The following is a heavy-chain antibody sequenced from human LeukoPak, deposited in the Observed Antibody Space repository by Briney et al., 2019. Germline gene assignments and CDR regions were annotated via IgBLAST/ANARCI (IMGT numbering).Heavy chain of an antibody. V-gene: IGHV1-2*02. D-gene: IGHD2-15*01. Sequence: ASVKVSCKASGYTFTGYYMHWVRQAPGQGLEWMGWINPNSGGTNYAQKFQGRVTMTRDTSISTAYMELSRLRSDDTAVHYCARDRGYCSGGSCPTGNWFDPWGQGTLVTVS. CDR2: INPNSGGT. J-gene: IGHJ5*02. CDR1: GYTFTGYY. CDR3: ARDRGYCSGGSCPTGNWFDP.